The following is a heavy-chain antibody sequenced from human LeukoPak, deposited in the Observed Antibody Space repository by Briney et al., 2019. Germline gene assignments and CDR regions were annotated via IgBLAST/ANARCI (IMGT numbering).Heavy chain of an antibody. CDR1: GFTFSSYT. CDR3: ARDCYGQADN. Sequence: GGSLRLSCAASGFTFSSYTMNWVRQAPGKGLEWVSSISRSSGSIYYADSVRGRFTISRDNAENSLFLQMNSLRTEDTAVYYCARDCYGQADNWGQGILVTVSS. J-gene: IGHJ4*02. V-gene: IGHV3-21*01. CDR2: ISRSSGSI. D-gene: IGHD2-2*01.